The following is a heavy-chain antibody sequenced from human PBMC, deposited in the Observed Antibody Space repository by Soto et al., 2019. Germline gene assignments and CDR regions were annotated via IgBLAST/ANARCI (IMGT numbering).Heavy chain of an antibody. CDR1: GGSISSSSYY. CDR3: ARNNGGDGYTGHEVWYFDC. V-gene: IGHV4-39*01. J-gene: IGHJ2*01. Sequence: QLQLQESGPGLVKPSETLSLSCTVSGGSISSSSYYWGWIRQPPGKALEWIGSIYYSGSTYYNPSLRSGVRVSVDTSKNQYSLKLSSWTAADTAVYYCARNNGGDGYTGHEVWYFDCGGRGTLVTVCS. CDR2: IYYSGST. D-gene: IGHD1-1*01.